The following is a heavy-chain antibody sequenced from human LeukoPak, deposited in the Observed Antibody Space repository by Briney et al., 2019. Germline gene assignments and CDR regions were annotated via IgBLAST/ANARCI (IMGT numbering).Heavy chain of an antibody. J-gene: IGHJ6*02. CDR2: ISYDGSNK. V-gene: IGHV3-30*18. CDR3: AKDLRVGYYDSSGRPVYYYYGMDV. Sequence: GGSLRLSCAASGFTFSSYGMHWVRQAPGKGLEWVAVISYDGSNKYYADSVKGRFTISRDNSKNTLYLQMNSLRAEDTAVYYCAKDLRVGYYDSSGRPVYYYYGMDVWGQGTTVTVSS. D-gene: IGHD3-22*01. CDR1: GFTFSSYG.